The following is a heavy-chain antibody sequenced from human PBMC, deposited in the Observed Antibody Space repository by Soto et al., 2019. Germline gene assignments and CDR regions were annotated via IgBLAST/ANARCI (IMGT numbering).Heavy chain of an antibody. D-gene: IGHD4-17*01. CDR1: GFTFSNAW. J-gene: IGHJ4*02. V-gene: IGHV3-15*07. Sequence: EVHLVESVGGLVNPGVSLRLSCAGSGFTFSNAWMNWVRQPPGKGLELVGRINSKTDGGTTDYAAPVKGRVTISRDHSHNTRYLQINSQKTEYTGLYHCTTAYGWRMFDHWGPGALVTAPS. CDR3: TTAYGWRMFDH. CDR2: INSKTDGGTT.